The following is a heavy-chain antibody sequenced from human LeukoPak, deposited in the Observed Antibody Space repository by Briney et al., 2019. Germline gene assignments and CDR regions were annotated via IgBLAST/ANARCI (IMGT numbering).Heavy chain of an antibody. CDR2: INPKSGGA. Sequence: ASVKVSCKASGYTFTGYYMHWVRQAPGQGLEWMGWINPKSGGAKYAQKFQGRVTMTRDTSITTAHMELSRLRSDDTAVYYCARVQGYGDYFDYWGQGTLLTVSS. D-gene: IGHD4-17*01. CDR3: ARVQGYGDYFDY. CDR1: GYTFTGYY. V-gene: IGHV1-2*02. J-gene: IGHJ4*02.